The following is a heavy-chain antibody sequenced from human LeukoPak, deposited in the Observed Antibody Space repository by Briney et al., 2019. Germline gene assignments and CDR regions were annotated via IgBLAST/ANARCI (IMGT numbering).Heavy chain of an antibody. CDR2: IGSSDNII. CDR1: VFSVNDYY. CDR3: AREIVAGTFDC. J-gene: IGHJ4*02. V-gene: IGHV3-11*01. D-gene: IGHD6-19*01. Sequence: SLRLSCGAWVFSVNDYYMRWVPRARGKGLEGVSDIGSSDNIISCGDVVEGRFTISSDIGKNSLYLQVHSLRGEDTDVYYRAREIVAGTFDCWGQGTLVTVSS.